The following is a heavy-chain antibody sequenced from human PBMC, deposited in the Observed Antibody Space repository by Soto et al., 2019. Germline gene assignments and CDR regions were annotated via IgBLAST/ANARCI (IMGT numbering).Heavy chain of an antibody. J-gene: IGHJ5*02. V-gene: IGHV4-39*01. Sequence: PSETLSLSCTVSGGSISSSSYYWGWIRQPPGKGLEWIGSIYYSGSTYYNPSLKSRVTISVDTSKNQFSLKLSSVTAADTAVYYCARQAKYQLLRNWFAPWGQGTLVTVSS. CDR3: ARQAKYQLLRNWFAP. CDR1: GGSISSSSYY. CDR2: IYYSGST. D-gene: IGHD2-2*01.